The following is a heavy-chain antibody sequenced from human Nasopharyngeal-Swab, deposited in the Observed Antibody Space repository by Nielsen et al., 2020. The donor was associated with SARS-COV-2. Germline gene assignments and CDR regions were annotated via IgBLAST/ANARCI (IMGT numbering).Heavy chain of an antibody. CDR2: ISGRGGST. Sequence: VRQAPGKGLAWVSGISGRGGSTFYADSVKGRFTISRDNSKNTLFLQMNSLRAEDTAVYYCAKNAGSGGVYDYWGQGILVTVSS. CDR3: AKNAGSGGVYDY. V-gene: IGHV3-23*01. D-gene: IGHD2-8*02. J-gene: IGHJ4*02.